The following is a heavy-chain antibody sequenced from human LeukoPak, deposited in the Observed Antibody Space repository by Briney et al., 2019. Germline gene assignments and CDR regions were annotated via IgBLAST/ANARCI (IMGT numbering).Heavy chain of an antibody. J-gene: IGHJ5*02. D-gene: IGHD4-17*01. Sequence: PSETLSLTRSVSGGSISSGDHYWNWIRQPPGKGLEWIGYIYYTGITYYNPSLQSRLTISVDTSKNLFSLKLNFVTAADTAVYYCAREVPDGYGDFRFDPWSQGTLVAVSS. CDR3: AREVPDGYGDFRFDP. CDR2: IYYTGIT. V-gene: IGHV4-30-4*01. CDR1: GGSISSGDHY.